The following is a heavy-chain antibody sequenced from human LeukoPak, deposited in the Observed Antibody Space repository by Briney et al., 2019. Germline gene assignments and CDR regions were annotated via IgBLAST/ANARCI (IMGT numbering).Heavy chain of an antibody. V-gene: IGHV1-69*04. CDR3: ARDTCSGGSCVSNY. CDR2: IIPILGIA. D-gene: IGHD2-15*01. Sequence: GASVKVSCKASGGTFSSYAISWVRQAPGQGLEWMGRIIPILGIANYAQKFRGRVTITADKSTSTAYMELSSLRSEDTAVYYCARDTCSGGSCVSNYWGQGTLVTVSS. CDR1: GGTFSSYA. J-gene: IGHJ4*02.